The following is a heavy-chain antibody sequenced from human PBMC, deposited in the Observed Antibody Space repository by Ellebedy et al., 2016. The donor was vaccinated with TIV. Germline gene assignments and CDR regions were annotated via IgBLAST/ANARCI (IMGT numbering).Heavy chain of an antibody. J-gene: IGHJ4*02. V-gene: IGHV1-2*02. D-gene: IGHD5-18*01. CDR3: ARESTDTAKVTSDY. CDR1: GYTFTGNY. CDR2: INPKSGGT. Sequence: AASVKVSCKASGYTFTGNYMHWVRQAPGQGLEWMGWINPKSGGTKYAEKFQGRVTMTRDTSISTTYMELSRLRSDDTAVYYCARESTDTAKVTSDYWGQGTLVTVSS.